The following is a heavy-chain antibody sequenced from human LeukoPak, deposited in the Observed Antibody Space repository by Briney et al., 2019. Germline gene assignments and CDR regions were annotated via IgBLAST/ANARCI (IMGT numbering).Heavy chain of an antibody. CDR3: ARASSPDCTGGSCHGCFDL. V-gene: IGHV4-30-2*01. Sequence: SETLSLTCAVSGGSISSGGYSWSWIRQPPGKGLEWIGYIYHSGSIYYNPSLKSRVTISVDRSKNQFSLKVNSVTAADTAVYYCARASSPDCTGGSCHGCFDLWGRGTLVTVSS. CDR2: IYHSGSI. J-gene: IGHJ2*01. CDR1: GGSISSGGYS. D-gene: IGHD2-15*01.